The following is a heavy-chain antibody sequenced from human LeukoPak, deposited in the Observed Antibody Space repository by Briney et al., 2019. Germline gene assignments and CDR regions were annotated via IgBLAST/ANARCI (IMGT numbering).Heavy chain of an antibody. V-gene: IGHV3-66*01. CDR1: GFTLSNYP. D-gene: IGHD2-21*01. CDR3: AREGDGSRYYFDY. CDR2: IYSGGST. J-gene: IGHJ4*02. Sequence: GGSLRLSCAASGFTLSNYPMGWVRQAPGKGLEWVSVIYSGGSTYYADSVKGRFTISRDNARNSLDLHMSSLGAEDTAVYYCAREGDGSRYYFDYWGQGILVTVSS.